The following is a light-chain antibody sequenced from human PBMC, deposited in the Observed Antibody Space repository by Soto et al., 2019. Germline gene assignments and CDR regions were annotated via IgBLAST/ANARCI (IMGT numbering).Light chain of an antibody. CDR1: QSTSSY. Sequence: DIQMTQSPSSRSASVPDRVTISCRASQSTSSYLNWYQQKPGKAPKLLIYAASSLQSGVPSRFSGSGSGTDFTLTISSLQPEDFATYYCQHTYSIPPITFGPGTRLETK. J-gene: IGKJ5*01. CDR3: QHTYSIPPIT. V-gene: IGKV1-39*01. CDR2: AAS.